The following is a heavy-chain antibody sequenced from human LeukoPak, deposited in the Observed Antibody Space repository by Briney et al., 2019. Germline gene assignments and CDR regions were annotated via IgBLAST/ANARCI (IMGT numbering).Heavy chain of an antibody. CDR1: GYTFTNYG. Sequence: ASVKVSCKASGYTFTNYGISWVRQAPGQGLEWMGWISTNSNIRTYAQTLQGRFTMTRDTATTTPYMELNNLTFDDTAVYYCARDWDAMNNCFDPWGQGTPVTVSS. CDR2: ISTNSNIR. V-gene: IGHV1-18*01. J-gene: IGHJ5*02. D-gene: IGHD1-26*01. CDR3: ARDWDAMNNCFDP.